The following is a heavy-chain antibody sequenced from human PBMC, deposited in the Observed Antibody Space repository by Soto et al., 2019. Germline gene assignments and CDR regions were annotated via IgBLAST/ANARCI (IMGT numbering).Heavy chain of an antibody. CDR1: GFTVSSNY. CDR3: ARDGQSSPTDY. CDR2: IYSGGST. V-gene: IGHV3-66*01. J-gene: IGHJ4*02. Sequence: GGSLRLSCAASGFTVSSNYMSWVRQAPGKGLEWVSVIYSGGSTYYADSVKGRFTISRDNSKNTLYLQMNSLRAEDTAVYYCARDGQSSPTDYWGQGTLVTVSS.